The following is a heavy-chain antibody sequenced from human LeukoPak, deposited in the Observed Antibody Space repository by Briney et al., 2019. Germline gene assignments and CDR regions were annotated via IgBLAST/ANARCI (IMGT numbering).Heavy chain of an antibody. V-gene: IGHV4-59*01. J-gene: IGHJ4*02. D-gene: IGHD3-22*01. CDR3: ATYYCDSSGWYYFDP. CDR1: GGSISSYY. Sequence: SETLSLTCTVSGGSISSYYWSWIRQPPGKGLEWIGYIYYSGSTTYNPSLKSRVTISVDTSMNQFSLKLSSVTAADTAVYYCATYYCDSSGWYYFDPWGQGTLVTVSS. CDR2: IYYSGST.